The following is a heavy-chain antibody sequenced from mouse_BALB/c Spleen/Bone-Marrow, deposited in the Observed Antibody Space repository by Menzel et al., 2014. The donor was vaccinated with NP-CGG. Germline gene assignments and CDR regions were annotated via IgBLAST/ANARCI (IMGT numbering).Heavy chain of an antibody. CDR1: GFTFXSYA. V-gene: IGHV5-6-5*01. J-gene: IGHJ2*01. D-gene: IGHD2-4*01. CDR3: ARDDYDDQYYFDY. Sequence: EVQVVESGGGLVKPGGSLKLSCAASGFTFXSYAMSWVRQTPEKRLEWVASISSGGSTYYPDSVKGRFTISRDNARNILYLQMSSLRSEDTAMYYCARDDYDDQYYFDYWGQGTTLTVSS. CDR2: ISSGGST.